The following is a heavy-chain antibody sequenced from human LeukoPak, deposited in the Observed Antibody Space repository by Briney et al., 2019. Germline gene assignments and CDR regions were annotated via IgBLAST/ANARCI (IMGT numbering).Heavy chain of an antibody. Sequence: GGSLRLSCAASGFTFSSFRMSWVRQAPGKGLEWVSGINWNGGSTGYADSVKGRFTISRDNAKNSLYLQMNSLRAEDTALYYCARGTLKAAATDFDYWGQGTLVTVSS. CDR1: GFTFSSFR. CDR2: INWNGGST. J-gene: IGHJ4*02. V-gene: IGHV3-20*04. D-gene: IGHD6-13*01. CDR3: ARGTLKAAATDFDY.